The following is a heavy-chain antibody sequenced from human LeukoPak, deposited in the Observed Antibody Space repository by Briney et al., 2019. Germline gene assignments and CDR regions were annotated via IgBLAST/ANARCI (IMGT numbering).Heavy chain of an antibody. Sequence: GASVKVSCKASRYTFTGYYMHWVRQAPGQGLEWMGWINPNSGGTNYAQKFQGRVTMTRDTSISTAYMELSRLRSDDTAVYYCARDHPSDDSSGYYGYDYWGQGTLVTVSS. CDR3: ARDHPSDDSSGYYGYDY. CDR2: INPNSGGT. V-gene: IGHV1-2*02. D-gene: IGHD3-22*01. CDR1: RYTFTGYY. J-gene: IGHJ4*02.